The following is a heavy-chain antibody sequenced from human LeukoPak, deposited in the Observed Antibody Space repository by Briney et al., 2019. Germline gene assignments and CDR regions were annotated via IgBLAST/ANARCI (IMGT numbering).Heavy chain of an antibody. CDR1: GFTFSSYS. V-gene: IGHV3-21*01. CDR3: ARSEYSSSGRFDY. D-gene: IGHD6-6*01. Sequence: SGGSLRLSCAASGFTFSSYSMNWVRQAPGKGLEWVSSISSSSTYIYYADSVKGRFTISRDNAKNSLYLQMNSLRAEDTAAYYCARSEYSSSGRFDYWGQGTLVTVSS. J-gene: IGHJ4*02. CDR2: ISSSSTYI.